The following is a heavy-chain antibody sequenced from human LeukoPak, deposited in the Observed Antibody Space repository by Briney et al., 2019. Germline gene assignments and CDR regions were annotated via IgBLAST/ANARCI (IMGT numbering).Heavy chain of an antibody. D-gene: IGHD4-17*01. CDR1: GGTFSSYA. J-gene: IGHJ4*02. CDR2: IIPIFGTA. V-gene: IGHV1-69*13. Sequence: SVKVSCKASGGTFSSYAISWVRQAPGQGLEWVGGIIPIFGTANYAQKFQGRVTITPDESTSTAYMELSSLTSEDTAVYYCARSPDYGDYEYFDSWGQGTLVTASS. CDR3: ARSPDYGDYEYFDS.